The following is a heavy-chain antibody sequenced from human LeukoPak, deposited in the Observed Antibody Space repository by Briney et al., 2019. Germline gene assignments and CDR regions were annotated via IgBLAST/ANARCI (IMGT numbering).Heavy chain of an antibody. V-gene: IGHV1-69*05. CDR1: GGTFSSYA. D-gene: IGHD3-10*01. CDR3: ARDPLSGSYYNAHFDY. CDR2: IIPIFGTA. Sequence: GASVKVSCKASGGTFSSYAISWVRQAPGQGLEWMGGIIPIFGTANYAQKFQGRVTITTDESTSTAYMELRSLRSDDTAVYYCARDPLSGSYYNAHFDYWGQGTLVTVSS. J-gene: IGHJ4*02.